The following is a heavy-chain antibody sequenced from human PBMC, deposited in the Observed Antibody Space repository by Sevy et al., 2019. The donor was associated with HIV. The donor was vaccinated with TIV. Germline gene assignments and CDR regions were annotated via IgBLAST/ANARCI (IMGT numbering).Heavy chain of an antibody. CDR1: GFTFSSYW. J-gene: IGHJ4*02. V-gene: IGHV3-74*01. Sequence: GGSLRLSCATSGFTFSSYWMHWVRQAPGKGLVWVSRINSDGSSTSYADSVKGRFTISRDNAKNTLYLQMNSLRAEDTAVYYCARDGGWFGFPDYWGQGTLVTVS. CDR2: INSDGSST. D-gene: IGHD3-10*01. CDR3: ARDGGWFGFPDY.